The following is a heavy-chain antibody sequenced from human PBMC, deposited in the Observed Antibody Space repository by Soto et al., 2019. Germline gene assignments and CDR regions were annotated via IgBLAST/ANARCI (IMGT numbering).Heavy chain of an antibody. CDR2: INPSGGST. V-gene: IGHV1-46*01. Sequence: ASVKVSCKASGYTFTSYYMHWVRQAPGQGLEWMGIINPSGGSTSYAQKFQGRVTMTRDTSTSTVYMELSSLRSEDTAVYYCARGGFWSGYYSSRGDYGMDVWGQGTTVTVSS. J-gene: IGHJ6*02. CDR3: ARGGFWSGYYSSRGDYGMDV. CDR1: GYTFTSYY. D-gene: IGHD3-3*01.